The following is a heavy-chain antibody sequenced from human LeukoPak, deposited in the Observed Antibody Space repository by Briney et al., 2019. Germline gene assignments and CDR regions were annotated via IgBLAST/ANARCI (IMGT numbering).Heavy chain of an antibody. CDR1: GFTFSSSA. Sequence: GGSLRLSCAASGFTFSSSAMNWVRQAPGKGLEWVSSISSSSSYIYYADSVKGRFTISRDNAKNSLYLQMNSLRAEDTAVYYCAREGLYDAFDIWGQGTMVTVSS. J-gene: IGHJ3*02. CDR3: AREGLYDAFDI. V-gene: IGHV3-21*01. CDR2: ISSSSSYI.